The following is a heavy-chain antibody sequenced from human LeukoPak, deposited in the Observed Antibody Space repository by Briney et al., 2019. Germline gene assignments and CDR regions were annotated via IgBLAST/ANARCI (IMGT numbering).Heavy chain of an antibody. V-gene: IGHV4-4*07. Sequence: SETLSLTCTVSGGSITIYYWSWIRQPAGKGLEWIGRIYTSGSTNYNPSLKSRVTMSVDTSKNQFSLKLSSVTAADTAVYYCARVQQLVPYFDYWGQGTLVTVSS. CDR1: GGSITIYY. J-gene: IGHJ4*02. CDR3: ARVQQLVPYFDY. D-gene: IGHD6-13*01. CDR2: IYTSGST.